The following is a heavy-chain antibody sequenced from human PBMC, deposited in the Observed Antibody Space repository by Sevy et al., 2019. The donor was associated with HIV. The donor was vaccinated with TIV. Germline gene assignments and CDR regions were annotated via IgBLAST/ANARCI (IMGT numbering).Heavy chain of an antibody. CDR3: ARRTSSGQGAFDI. J-gene: IGHJ3*02. CDR1: GGSISSSSYY. Sequence: SEILSLTCTVSGGSISSSSYYWGWIRQPPGKGLEWIGSIYYSGSTYYNPSLKSRVTISVDTSKNQFSLKLSSVTAADTAVYYCARRTSSGQGAFDIWGQGTMVTVSS. CDR2: IYYSGST. D-gene: IGHD3-22*01. V-gene: IGHV4-39*01.